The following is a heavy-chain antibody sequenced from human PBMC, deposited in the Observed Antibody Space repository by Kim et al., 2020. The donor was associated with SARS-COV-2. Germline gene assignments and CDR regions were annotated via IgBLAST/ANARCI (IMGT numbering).Heavy chain of an antibody. J-gene: IGHJ6*02. CDR1: GGSFSGYY. CDR3: ARGECRDVLMVYDPSYYYYGMDV. D-gene: IGHD2-8*01. CDR2: INHSGST. Sequence: SETLSLTCAVYGGSFSGYYWSWIRQPPGKGLEWIGEINHSGSTNYNPSLKSRVTISVDTSKNQFSLKLSSVTAADTAVYYCARGECRDVLMVYDPSYYYYGMDVWGQGTTVTVSS. V-gene: IGHV4-34*01.